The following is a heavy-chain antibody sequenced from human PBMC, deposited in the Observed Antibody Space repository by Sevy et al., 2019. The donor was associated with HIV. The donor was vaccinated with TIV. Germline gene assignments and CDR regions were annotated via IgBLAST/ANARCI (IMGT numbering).Heavy chain of an antibody. CDR2: ISYDGSNK. Sequence: GGSLRLSCAASGFTFSRYALHWVRQAPGKGLEWVAVISYDGSNKYYIDSVKGRFTISRDNSKNTLNLQMNSLRAEDTAVYYCARVGYADNVVDYWGQGTLVTVSS. D-gene: IGHD4-17*01. CDR3: ARVGYADNVVDY. V-gene: IGHV3-30-3*01. CDR1: GFTFSRYA. J-gene: IGHJ4*02.